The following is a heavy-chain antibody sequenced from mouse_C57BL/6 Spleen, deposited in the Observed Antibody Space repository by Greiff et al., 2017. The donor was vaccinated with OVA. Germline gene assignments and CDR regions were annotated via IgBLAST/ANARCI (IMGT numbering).Heavy chain of an antibody. Sequence: VQLQQSGPELVKPGASVKISCKASGYTFTAYYINWVKQRPGPGLEWIGWIYPGSGNTKYHEKFKGKATLTVDTSSSTAYMQLSSLTSEDSAVYFCASYYDYDGHYFDYWGQGTTLTVSS. CDR2: IYPGSGNT. V-gene: IGHV1-84*01. CDR1: GYTFTAYY. CDR3: ASYYDYDGHYFDY. J-gene: IGHJ2*01. D-gene: IGHD2-4*01.